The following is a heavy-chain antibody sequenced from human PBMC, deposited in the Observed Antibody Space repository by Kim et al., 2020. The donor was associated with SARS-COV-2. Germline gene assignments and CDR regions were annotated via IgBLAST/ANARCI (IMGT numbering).Heavy chain of an antibody. D-gene: IGHD3-16*01. J-gene: IGHJ5*02. CDR3: ARDWGPGENWFDP. CDR2: INPNSGGT. V-gene: IGHV1-2*06. Sequence: ASVKVSCKASGYTFTGYYMHWVRQAPGQGLEWMGRINPNSGGTNYAQKFQGRVTMTRDTSISTAYMELSRLRSDDTAVYYCARDWGPGENWFDPWGQGTLVTVSS. CDR1: GYTFTGYY.